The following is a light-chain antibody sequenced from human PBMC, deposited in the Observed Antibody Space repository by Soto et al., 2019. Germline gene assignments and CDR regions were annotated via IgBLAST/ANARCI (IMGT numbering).Light chain of an antibody. Sequence: EIVMTQSPATLSVSPGERATLSCRAAQNIKSNLAWYQQKPGQAPRLLIFGASTRATGIPDRFSGSGSGTDFTLTISRLEPEDFAVYYCQQYDNSPLNFGGGTKVDIK. CDR1: QNIKSN. J-gene: IGKJ4*01. CDR3: QQYDNSPLN. CDR2: GAS. V-gene: IGKV3-15*01.